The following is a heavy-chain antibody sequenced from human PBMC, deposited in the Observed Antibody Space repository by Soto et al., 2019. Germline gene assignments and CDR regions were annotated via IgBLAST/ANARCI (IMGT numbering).Heavy chain of an antibody. D-gene: IGHD3-9*01. CDR1: GFTFSSYS. CDR3: AREVERSADYDILTGYPDY. CDR2: ISSSSSYI. V-gene: IGHV3-21*01. Sequence: GGSLRLSCAASGFTFSSYSMNWVRQAPGKGLEWVSSISSSSSYIYYADSVKGRFTISRDNAKNSLYLQMNSLRAEDTAVYYCAREVERSADYDILTGYPDYWGQGTLVTVSS. J-gene: IGHJ4*02.